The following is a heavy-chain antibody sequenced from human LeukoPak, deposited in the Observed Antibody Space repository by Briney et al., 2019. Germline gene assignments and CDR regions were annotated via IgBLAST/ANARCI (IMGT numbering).Heavy chain of an antibody. CDR2: IYYTGST. CDR3: DY. J-gene: IGHJ4*02. CDR1: GGSITSYY. V-gene: IGHV4-59*08. Sequence: PSETLSLTCTVSGGSITSYYCTWIRQPPGKGLEWIGYIYYTGSTNSNPSLKSRVTISLDTSKKQFSLKLSSVTAADTAMYYFDYWGLETLHSVSS.